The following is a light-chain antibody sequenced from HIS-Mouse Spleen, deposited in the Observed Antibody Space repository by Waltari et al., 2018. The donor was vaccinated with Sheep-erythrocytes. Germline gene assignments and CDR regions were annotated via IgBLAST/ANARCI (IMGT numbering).Light chain of an antibody. Sequence: SYELTQPPSVSVSPGQTARNTCSGDALPKKYAYWYQQKSGQAPVLVIYEESKRPSGIPEGFSGPSSGTMASLTISGAQVEDEADYYCYSTDSSGDHRVFGGGTKLTVL. CDR1: ALPKKY. CDR3: YSTDSSGDHRV. CDR2: EES. V-gene: IGLV3-10*01. J-gene: IGLJ3*02.